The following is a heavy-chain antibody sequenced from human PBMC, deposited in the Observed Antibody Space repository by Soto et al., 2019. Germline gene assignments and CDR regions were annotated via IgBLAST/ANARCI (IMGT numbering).Heavy chain of an antibody. CDR1: GYAFTTYG. Sequence: QVHLVQSGAEVKKPGASVKVSCQASGYAFTTYGITWVRRAPGQGLEWLGWISAHNGNTNYAQKLQGRVTVTRDTSTSTAYMELRSLRSDDTAVYYCARGRYGDYCGQGALVTVSS. J-gene: IGHJ4*02. V-gene: IGHV1-18*01. D-gene: IGHD1-1*01. CDR3: ARGRYGDY. CDR2: ISAHNGNT.